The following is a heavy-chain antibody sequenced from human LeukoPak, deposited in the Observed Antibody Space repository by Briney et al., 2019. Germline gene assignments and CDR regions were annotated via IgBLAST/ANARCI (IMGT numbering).Heavy chain of an antibody. CDR2: IYYSGST. D-gene: IGHD3-22*01. CDR3: ARDRSNYYDSSGYYPPRRNFSYYYYMDV. J-gene: IGHJ6*03. Sequence: SETLSLTCTVPGGSISSYYWSWIRQPPGKGLEWIGYIYYSGSTNYNPSLKSRVTISVDTSKNQFSLKLSSVTAADTAVYYCARDRSNYYDSSGYYPPRRNFSYYYYMDVWGKGTTVTISS. CDR1: GGSISSYY. V-gene: IGHV4-59*01.